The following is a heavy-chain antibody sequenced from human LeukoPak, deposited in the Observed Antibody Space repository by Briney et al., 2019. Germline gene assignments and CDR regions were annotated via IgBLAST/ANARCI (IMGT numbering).Heavy chain of an antibody. V-gene: IGHV1-18*01. CDR2: TSTYDGNT. D-gene: IGHD4-11*01. J-gene: IGHJ5*02. Sequence: ASVKVSFKASGYTFTNYGVSWVRQAPGQGLEWMGWTSTYDGNTNYAQKFQGRVTMTTDTSTSTAYMELRSLRSDDTAVYYCARDKEVTNNWFDPWGQGTLVTVSS. CDR3: ARDKEVTNNWFDP. CDR1: GYTFTNYG.